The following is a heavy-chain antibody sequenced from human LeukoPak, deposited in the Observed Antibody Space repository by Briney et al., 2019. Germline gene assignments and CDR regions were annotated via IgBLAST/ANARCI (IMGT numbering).Heavy chain of an antibody. J-gene: IGHJ6*02. CDR1: GFTFSSYG. CDR2: IWYDGSNK. Sequence: PEGSLRLSCAASGFTFSSYGMHWVRQAPGKGLEWVAVIWYDGSNKYYADSVKGRFTISRDNSKNTLYLQMNSLRAEDRAVYYCARDPPATVTTGYYGMDVWGQGTTVTVSS. D-gene: IGHD4-17*01. V-gene: IGHV3-33*01. CDR3: ARDPPATVTTGYYGMDV.